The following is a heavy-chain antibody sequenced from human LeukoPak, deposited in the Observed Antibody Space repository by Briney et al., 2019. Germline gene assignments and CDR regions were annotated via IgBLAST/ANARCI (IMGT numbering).Heavy chain of an antibody. CDR2: IYYSGST. Sequence: PSETLSLTCTVSGGSISSYYWSWIRQPPGKGLEGIGYIYYSGSTNYNPSLKSRVTISVDTSKNQFSLKLSPVTAADTAVYYCASVQYGSGSDFDGWGQGALVTVSS. CDR1: GGSISSYY. CDR3: ASVQYGSGSDFDG. D-gene: IGHD3-10*01. J-gene: IGHJ4*02. V-gene: IGHV4-59*08.